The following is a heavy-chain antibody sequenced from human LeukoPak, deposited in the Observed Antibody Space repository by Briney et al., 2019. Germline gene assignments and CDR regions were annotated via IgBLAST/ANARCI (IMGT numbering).Heavy chain of an antibody. Sequence: ASVKVSCKASGGTFSSYAISWVRQAPGQGLEWMGGIIPIFGTANYAQKFRGRVTITTDESTSTAYMELSSLRDEHTAVYYCARDGVYHSSTSCQSSHFQQWGQGTLDTVSS. J-gene: IGHJ1*01. CDR3: ARDGVYHSSTSCQSSHFQQ. CDR1: GGTFSSYA. D-gene: IGHD2-2*01. CDR2: IIPIFGTA. V-gene: IGHV1-69*05.